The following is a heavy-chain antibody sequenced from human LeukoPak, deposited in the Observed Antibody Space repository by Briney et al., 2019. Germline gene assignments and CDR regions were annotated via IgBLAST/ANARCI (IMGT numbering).Heavy chain of an antibody. CDR1: GGTFSSYA. CDR2: IIPIFGTA. V-gene: IGHV1-69*13. CDR3: AIVVPAAMSYYYYGMDV. Sequence: SVKVSCKASGGTFSSYAISWVRQAPGQGLEWMGGIIPIFGTASYAQKFQGRVTITADESTSTAYMELSSLRSEDTAVYYCAIVVPAAMSYYYYGMDVWGQGTTVTVSS. D-gene: IGHD2-2*01. J-gene: IGHJ6*02.